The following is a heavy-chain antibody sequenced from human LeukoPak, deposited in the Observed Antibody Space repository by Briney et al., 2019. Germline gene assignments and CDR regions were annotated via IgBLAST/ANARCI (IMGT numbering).Heavy chain of an antibody. Sequence: GASVKVSCKASGGTFSSYAISWVRQAPGQGLEWMGGIIPIFGTANYAQKFQGRVTITADESTSTAYMELSSLRSEDTAVYYCARAGDLGYCSSTSCHGWFDPWGQGTLVTVSS. CDR1: GGTFSSYA. J-gene: IGHJ5*02. D-gene: IGHD2-2*01. CDR3: ARAGDLGYCSSTSCHGWFDP. V-gene: IGHV1-69*13. CDR2: IIPIFGTA.